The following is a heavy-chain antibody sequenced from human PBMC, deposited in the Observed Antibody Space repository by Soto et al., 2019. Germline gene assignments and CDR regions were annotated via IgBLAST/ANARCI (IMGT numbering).Heavy chain of an antibody. CDR3: ARLFCRTTTCDSRFDP. J-gene: IGHJ5*02. Sequence: PGESLKISCTGFGYTFTTFCIRWGRQMPGKGLEWMGRIDPRDSYVNYSPSFQGHVTISLDKSISTAYLQWGSLKASDTAMYYCARLFCRTTTCDSRFDPWGQGTLVTVS. V-gene: IGHV5-10-1*01. CDR2: IDPRDSYV. D-gene: IGHD2-2*01. CDR1: GYTFTTFC.